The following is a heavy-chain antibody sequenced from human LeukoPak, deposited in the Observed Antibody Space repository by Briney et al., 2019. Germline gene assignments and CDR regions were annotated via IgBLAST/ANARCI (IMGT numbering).Heavy chain of an antibody. CDR1: GFTFSGYW. V-gene: IGHV3-74*01. CDR3: ARGRLTSSWYYFDY. CDR2: ISTDGSSN. J-gene: IGHJ4*02. Sequence: GGSLRLSCAASGFTFSGYWMHWVRQAPGKGLVWVSRISTDGSSNTYADSVEGRFTISRDNAKNTLYLQMNSLRAEDTAVYYYARGRLTSSWYYFDYWGQGTLVSVSS. D-gene: IGHD6-19*01.